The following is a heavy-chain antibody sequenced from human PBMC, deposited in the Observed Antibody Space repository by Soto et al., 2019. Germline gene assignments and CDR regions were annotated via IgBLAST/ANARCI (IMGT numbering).Heavy chain of an antibody. D-gene: IGHD3-22*01. J-gene: IGHJ4*02. V-gene: IGHV3-23*01. CDR3: ATMNGYFEY. CDR1: GFSFSTYG. CDR2: ITATGDRT. Sequence: PGGSLRLSCADSGFSFSTYGMSWVRQTPGKGLEWVSAITATGDRTYYADSVTGRFTISRDNSKKTHYLQMTSLRAEDTAIYYCATMNGYFEYWGQGTPVTVSS.